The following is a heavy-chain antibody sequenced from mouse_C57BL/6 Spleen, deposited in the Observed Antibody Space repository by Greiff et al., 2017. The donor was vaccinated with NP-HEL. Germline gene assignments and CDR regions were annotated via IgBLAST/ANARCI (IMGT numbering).Heavy chain of an antibody. CDR1: GFNIKDYY. V-gene: IGHV14-2*01. Sequence: EVHLVESGAELVKPGASVKLSCTASGFNIKDYYMHWVKQRTEQGLEWIGRIDPEDGETKYAPKFQGKATITADTSSNTAYLQLSSLTSEDTAVYYCARRKVYDGYPYAMDYWGQGTSVTVSS. CDR2: IDPEDGET. CDR3: ARRKVYDGYPYAMDY. J-gene: IGHJ4*01. D-gene: IGHD2-3*01.